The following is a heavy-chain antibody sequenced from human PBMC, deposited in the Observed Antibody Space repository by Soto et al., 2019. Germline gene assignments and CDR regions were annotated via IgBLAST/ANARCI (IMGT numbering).Heavy chain of an antibody. CDR1: GGSISSGGYY. D-gene: IGHD1-7*01. V-gene: IGHV4-31*03. CDR3: ARTGTTRTLDY. CDR2: IYYSGST. J-gene: IGHJ4*02. Sequence: SETMSLTSTVSGGSISSGGYYWSWIRQHPGKGLEWIGYIYYSGSTYYNPSLKSRVTISVDTSKNQFSLKLSSVTAADTAVYYCARTGTTRTLDYWGQGTLVTVSS.